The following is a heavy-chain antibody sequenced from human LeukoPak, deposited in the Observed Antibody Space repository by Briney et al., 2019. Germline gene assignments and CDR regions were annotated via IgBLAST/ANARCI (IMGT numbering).Heavy chain of an antibody. Sequence: SETLSLTCTVSGGSISSYYWSWIRQPPGKGLEWIGYIYYSGSTNYNPSLKSRVTISVDTSKNQFSLKLSSVTAADTAVYYRAREGAAAGIGSSYYYYYMDVWGKGTTVTVSS. CDR1: GGSISSYY. V-gene: IGHV4-59*01. CDR2: IYYSGST. D-gene: IGHD6-13*01. J-gene: IGHJ6*03. CDR3: AREGAAAGIGSSYYYYYMDV.